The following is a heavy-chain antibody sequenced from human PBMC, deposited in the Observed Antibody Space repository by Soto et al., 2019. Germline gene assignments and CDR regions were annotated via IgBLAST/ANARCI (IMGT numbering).Heavy chain of an antibody. V-gene: IGHV1-69*01. CDR1: GGTFSSYA. J-gene: IGHJ4*02. CDR2: IIPIFDTA. CDR3: ARGVYYYDSSATLPYYFDY. Sequence: QVHLVQSGAEVNKPGSSVKVSCKASGGTFSSYAITWVRQAPGQGLEWMGGIIPIFDTANYAQKFQGRVTITVDESTSTAYMELSSLRSEDTAVYYCARGVYYYDSSATLPYYFDYWGQGTLVTVSS. D-gene: IGHD3-22*01.